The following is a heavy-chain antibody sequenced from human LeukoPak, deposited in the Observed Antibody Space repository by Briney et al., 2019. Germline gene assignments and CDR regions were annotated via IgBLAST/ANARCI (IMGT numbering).Heavy chain of an antibody. D-gene: IGHD3-3*01. CDR1: AWSFSGYY. J-gene: IGHJ4*02. V-gene: IGHV4-34*01. Sequence: SETLSLTCAFYAWSFSGYYWSWLGQPPGRGLEWIGEINHSGSTKYNPSRKSRVTISLDTSKSQFSLKVRYVTAADTAVYYGARGLNDSWTGENYWGQGTLVTVSS. CDR2: INHSGST. CDR3: ARGLNDSWTGENY.